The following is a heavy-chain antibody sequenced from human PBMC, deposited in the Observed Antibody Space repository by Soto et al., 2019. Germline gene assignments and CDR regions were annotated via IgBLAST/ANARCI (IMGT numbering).Heavy chain of an antibody. CDR2: MNPNSGNT. D-gene: IGHD2-15*01. J-gene: IGHJ6*02. Sequence: GASVKVSCKASGYTFTSYDINWVRQATGQGLEWMGWMNPNSGNTGYAQKFQGRVTMTRSTSISTAYMELSSLRSEDTAVYYCARGPTVVVVAATPGRGVYYYYYGMDVWGQGTTVTVSS. CDR1: GYTFTSYD. CDR3: ARGPTVVVVAATPGRGVYYYYYGMDV. V-gene: IGHV1-8*01.